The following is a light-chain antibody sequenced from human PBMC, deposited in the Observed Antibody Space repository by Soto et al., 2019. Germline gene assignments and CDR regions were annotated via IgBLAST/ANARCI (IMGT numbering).Light chain of an antibody. J-gene: IGKJ2*01. CDR2: GAS. V-gene: IGKV3-20*01. CDR3: QQSGSSRYT. CDR1: QTVTSSY. Sequence: EIVVTQSPGTLSLSPGERATLSCRASQTVTSSYLAWYQQKPGQAPRLLIYGASSRATGIPDRFSGSGSGTDFTLTISRLEPEDFAVYYCQQSGSSRYTFGQGTKLEIK.